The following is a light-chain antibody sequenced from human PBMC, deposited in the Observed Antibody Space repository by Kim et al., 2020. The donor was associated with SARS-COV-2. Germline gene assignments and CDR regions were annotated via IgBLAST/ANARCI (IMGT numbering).Light chain of an antibody. J-gene: IGKJ5*01. Sequence: SSGESATLSCRASQSVSTDLAWYQQKSGQAPRLLIYGASTRATGIPARFSGSGSGTEFTLTISGLQSEDLAVYYCQQYKNWPPITFGQGTRLEIK. CDR2: GAS. V-gene: IGKV3D-15*01. CDR1: QSVSTD. CDR3: QQYKNWPPIT.